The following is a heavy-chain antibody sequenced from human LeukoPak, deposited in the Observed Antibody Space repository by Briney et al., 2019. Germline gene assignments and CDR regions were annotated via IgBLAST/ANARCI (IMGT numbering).Heavy chain of an antibody. D-gene: IGHD6-13*01. Sequence: GASVKVSCKASGYTFTSYGISWVRQAPGQGLEWMGWISAYNGNTNYAQKLQGRVTMTTDTSTSTAYMELRSLRSDDTAVYYCARDGSSWYYYYYYMDVWAKGPRSPSP. CDR1: GYTFTSYG. CDR3: ARDGSSWYYYYYYMDV. CDR2: ISAYNGNT. V-gene: IGHV1-18*01. J-gene: IGHJ6*03.